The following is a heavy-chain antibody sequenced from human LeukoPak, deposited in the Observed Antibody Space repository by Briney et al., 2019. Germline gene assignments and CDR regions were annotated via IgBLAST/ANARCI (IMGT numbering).Heavy chain of an antibody. CDR3: ARGRKNMVVRRSNRFDP. D-gene: IGHD3-10*01. Sequence: SETLSLTCAVYGGSFSNYYWSWIRQPPGKGLGWIGEINHSGSTNYNPSLKSRVTISVDTSKNQFSLKLSSVTAADTAVYYCARGRKNMVVRRSNRFDPWGQGTLVTVSS. V-gene: IGHV4-34*01. J-gene: IGHJ5*02. CDR2: INHSGST. CDR1: GGSFSNYY.